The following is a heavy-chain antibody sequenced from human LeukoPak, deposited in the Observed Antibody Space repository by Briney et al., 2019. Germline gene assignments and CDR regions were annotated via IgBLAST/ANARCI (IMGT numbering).Heavy chain of an antibody. D-gene: IGHD1-26*01. CDR2: IYYSGST. CDR3: ATLIGYSNWFDP. Sequence: PSETLSLTCTVSGGSINSNYWSWIRQPPGKGLEWIGYIYYSGSTKYNPSLKSRVTISVDRSKYQFSLKLSSVTAADTAVYYCATLIGYSNWFDPWGQGTLVTVSS. CDR1: GGSINSNY. V-gene: IGHV4-59*01. J-gene: IGHJ5*02.